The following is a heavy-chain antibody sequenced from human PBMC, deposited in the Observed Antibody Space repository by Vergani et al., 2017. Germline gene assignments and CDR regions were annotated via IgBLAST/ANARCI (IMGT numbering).Heavy chain of an antibody. J-gene: IGHJ6*02. CDR3: ARDGCSTSCYSYYYGMDV. V-gene: IGHV1-46*01. CDR2: INPSGGST. CDR1: GYTFTSYY. D-gene: IGHD2-2*01. Sequence: QVQLVQSGAEVKKPGASVKVSCKASGYTFTSYYMHWVRQAPGQGLEWMGIINPSGGSTSYAQKFQGRVTMTRDTSTSTVYMELSSLRSEDTAVYYCARDGCSTSCYSYYYGMDVWGQGTTVTVSS.